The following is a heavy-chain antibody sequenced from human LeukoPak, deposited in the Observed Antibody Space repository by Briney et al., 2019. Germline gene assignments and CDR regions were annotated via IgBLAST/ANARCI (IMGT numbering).Heavy chain of an antibody. J-gene: IGHJ4*02. CDR2: INHSGST. CDR3: ARGRLYSSSWYPFDY. D-gene: IGHD6-13*01. V-gene: IGHV4-34*01. Sequence: SETLSLTCAVYGGSFSGYYWSWIRQPPGKGLEWIGEINHSGSTNYNPSLKSRVTISVDTSKNQFSLKLSSVTAADTAVYYCARGRLYSSSWYPFDYWGQGTLVTVSS. CDR1: GGSFSGYY.